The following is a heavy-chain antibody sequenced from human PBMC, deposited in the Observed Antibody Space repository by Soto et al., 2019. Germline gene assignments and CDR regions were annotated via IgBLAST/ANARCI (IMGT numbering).Heavy chain of an antibody. CDR2: ISYYGSNK. J-gene: IGHJ6*02. CDR3: ARGEASSSVGHYYYAMDV. CDR1: GFTISNYG. V-gene: IGHV3-30*03. D-gene: IGHD1-26*01. Sequence: WGSLRLSCAASGFTISNYGMNWVRQAPGKGLEWAAVISYYGSNKYYADSVKGRFTISRDNSKNTLYLQMDSLRGEDTAVYHCARGEASSSVGHYYYAMDVWGHGTPVTVS.